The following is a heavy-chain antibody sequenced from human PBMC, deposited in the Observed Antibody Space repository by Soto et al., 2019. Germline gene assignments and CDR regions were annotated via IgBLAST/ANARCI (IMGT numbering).Heavy chain of an antibody. CDR1: GYTFTSYG. J-gene: IGHJ5*02. D-gene: IGHD3-22*01. V-gene: IGHV1-18*04. CDR3: ASVRDYYDSSGFGFDP. CDR2: ISAYNGNT. Sequence: QVQLVQSGAEVKKPGASVKVSCKASGYTFTSYGISWVRQAPGQGLEWMGWISAYNGNTNYAQKLQGRGTMTTDTSTSTAYMELRSLRSDDTAVYYCASVRDYYDSSGFGFDPWGQGTLVTVSS.